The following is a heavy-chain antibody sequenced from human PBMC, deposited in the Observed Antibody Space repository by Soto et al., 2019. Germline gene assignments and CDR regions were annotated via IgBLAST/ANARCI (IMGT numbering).Heavy chain of an antibody. CDR1: GGSISNHY. V-gene: IGHV4-59*11. CDR2: IYHSGTT. CDR3: ARGGYRTLAWFDP. J-gene: IGHJ5*02. D-gene: IGHD6-13*01. Sequence: NPSETLSLTCTVSGGSISNHYWSWIRQSPGKGLEWIANIYHSGTTNYNLSLKGRVTISIDSSKNQVSLKLNSVTAADTAVYYCARGGYRTLAWFDPWGQGTLVTVSS.